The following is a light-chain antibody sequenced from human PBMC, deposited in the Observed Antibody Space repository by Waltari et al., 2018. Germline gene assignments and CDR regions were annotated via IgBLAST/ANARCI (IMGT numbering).Light chain of an antibody. CDR1: QSVSSN. V-gene: IGKV3-15*01. J-gene: IGKJ1*01. CDR2: GAS. Sequence: EIVMTQPPATLSVSPVERATLSCRASQSVSSNLAWYQQKPGQAPRLLIYGASTRATGIPARFSGSGSGTEFTLTISSLQSEDFAVYYCQQYNNWPLTFGQGTKVEIK. CDR3: QQYNNWPLT.